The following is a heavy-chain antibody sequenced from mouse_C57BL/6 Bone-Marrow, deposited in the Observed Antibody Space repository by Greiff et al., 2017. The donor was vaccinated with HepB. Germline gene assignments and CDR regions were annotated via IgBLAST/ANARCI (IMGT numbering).Heavy chain of an antibody. CDR1: GFTFSDYY. J-gene: IGHJ4*01. CDR2: ISNGGGST. V-gene: IGHV5-12*01. D-gene: IGHD2-1*01. CDR3: ARGGNLYYYAMDD. Sequence: EVQVVESGGGLVQPGGSLKLSCAASGFTFSDYYMYWVRQTPEKRLEWVAYISNGGGSTYYPDTVKGRFTISRDNAKNTLYLQMSRLKSEDTAMYYCARGGNLYYYAMDDWGQGTSVTVSS.